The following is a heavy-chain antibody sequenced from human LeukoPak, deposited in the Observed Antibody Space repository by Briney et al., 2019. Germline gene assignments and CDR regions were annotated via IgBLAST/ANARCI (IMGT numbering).Heavy chain of an antibody. J-gene: IGHJ4*02. D-gene: IGHD2-8*01. Sequence: GGSLRLSCSASGFTFSSYPMHWVRQGPGKRLDYISGITGNGASTYYADSVKGRFTISRDNSKNTLYLQMSSLRAEDTAVYHCVRRYCTSGLCYYDCWGQGALVTVSS. CDR1: GFTFSSYP. V-gene: IGHV3-64D*09. CDR2: ITGNGAST. CDR3: VRRYCTSGLCYYDC.